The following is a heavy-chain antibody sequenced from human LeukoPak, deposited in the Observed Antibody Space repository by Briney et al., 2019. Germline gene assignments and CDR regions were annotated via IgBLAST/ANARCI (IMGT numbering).Heavy chain of an antibody. V-gene: IGHV3-74*01. CDR3: AKEGYYDSSGYDY. CDR1: GFTFSSYW. CDR2: INSDGSST. J-gene: IGHJ4*02. D-gene: IGHD3-22*01. Sequence: GGSLRLSCAASGFTFSSYWIHWVRQAPGKGLVWVSRINSDGSSTTYADSVKGRFTISRDNSKNTLYLQMNSLRAEDTAVYYCAKEGYYDSSGYDYWGQGTLVTVSS.